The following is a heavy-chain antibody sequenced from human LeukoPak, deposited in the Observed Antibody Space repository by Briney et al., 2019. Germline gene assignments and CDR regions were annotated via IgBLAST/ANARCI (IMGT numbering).Heavy chain of an antibody. Sequence: GSLRLSCAASGFRFSTYWLSWVRKTPEKGLEFVANIDQGGSVRNYMDSLKGLCTISRDNAKKSLFLEINSLRADDTAVYYCARDPESSSFDLWGRGALVTVSS. V-gene: IGHV3-7*01. CDR3: ARDPESSSFDL. CDR2: IDQGGSVR. J-gene: IGHJ4*02. CDR1: GFRFSTYW. D-gene: IGHD6-13*01.